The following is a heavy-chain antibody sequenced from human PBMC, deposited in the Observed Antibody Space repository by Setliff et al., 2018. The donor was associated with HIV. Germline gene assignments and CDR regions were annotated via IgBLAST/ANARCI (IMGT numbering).Heavy chain of an antibody. V-gene: IGHV3-20*04. CDR2: INWNGGGT. J-gene: IGHJ3*02. Sequence: TGGSLRLSCAASGFTFDDYGMTWVRQAPGKGLEWVSGINWNGGGTGYADSVKGRFTISRDNTKNSLYLQMNSLRAEDTALYYCAREGGMVEVEGDALHIWGQGTMVTVSS. D-gene: IGHD2-15*01. CDR3: AREGGMVEVEGDALHI. CDR1: GFTFDDYG.